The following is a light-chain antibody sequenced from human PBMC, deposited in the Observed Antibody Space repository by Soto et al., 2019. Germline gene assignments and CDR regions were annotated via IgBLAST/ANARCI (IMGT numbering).Light chain of an antibody. J-gene: IGLJ2*01. CDR1: GSNIGAGYD. Sequence: QSVLTQPPSMSGAPGQRVTISCSGSGSNIGAGYDVHWYKQLPGAAPQVVLYGNTNRPSGVPDRFSASKSGTYASLAITGLQADDEGDYYCQSFDSTLRASIFGGGTKLTVL. CDR2: GNT. V-gene: IGLV1-40*01. CDR3: QSFDSTLRASI.